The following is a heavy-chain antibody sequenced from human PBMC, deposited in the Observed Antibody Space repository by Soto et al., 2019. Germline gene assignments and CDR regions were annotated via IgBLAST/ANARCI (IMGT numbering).Heavy chain of an antibody. CDR1: GYTFTSYD. V-gene: IGHV1-8*01. D-gene: IGHD6-19*01. J-gene: IGHJ3*02. CDR2: MNPNSGNT. Sequence: QVQLVQSGAEVKKPGASVKVSCKASGYTFTSYDINWVRQATGQGLEWMGWMNPNSGNTGYAQKFQGRVTMTRNNSISTAYMELSSLRSEDTAVYYCARYSSGWRGDAFDIWGQGTMVTVSS. CDR3: ARYSSGWRGDAFDI.